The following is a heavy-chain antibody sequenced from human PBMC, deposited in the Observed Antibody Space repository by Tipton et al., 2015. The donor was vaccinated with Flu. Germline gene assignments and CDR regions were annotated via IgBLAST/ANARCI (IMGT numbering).Heavy chain of an antibody. V-gene: IGHV4-59*01. CDR2: ISYSGST. CDR1: GGSISSYY. CDR3: ARLPLALSYFDY. Sequence: TLSLTCTVPGGSISSYYWSWIRQPPGKGLEWIGYISYSGSTIYNPSLKSRVTISIDTSKNQFSVKLSSVTPADTAVYYCARLPLALSYFDYWGQGTLVTFSS. J-gene: IGHJ4*02.